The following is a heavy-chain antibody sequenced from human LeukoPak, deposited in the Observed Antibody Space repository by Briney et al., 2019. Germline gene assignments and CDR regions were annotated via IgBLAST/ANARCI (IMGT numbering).Heavy chain of an antibody. CDR3: AELGITMIGGV. D-gene: IGHD3-10*02. CDR2: ISSSGSTI. V-gene: IGHV3-48*03. Sequence: PGGSLRLSCAASGFTFSSYGMNWVRQAPGKGLEWVSYISSSGSTIYYADSVKGRFTTSRDNAKNSLYLQMNSLRAEDTAVYYCAELGITMIGGVWGKGTTVTISS. CDR1: GFTFSSYG. J-gene: IGHJ6*04.